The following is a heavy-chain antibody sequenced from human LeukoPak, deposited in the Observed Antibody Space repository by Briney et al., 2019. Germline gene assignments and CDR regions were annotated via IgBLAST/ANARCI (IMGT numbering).Heavy chain of an antibody. Sequence: SETLSLTCAVSGYSINSGCYWGWIRQPPGRGLEWIGSIYHSGSTYYNPSLKSRVTMSVDTSKNQFSLKLSSVTAADTAVYYCARGVVVSPAPLYYMDVLGKGATVTVSS. D-gene: IGHD2-15*01. CDR1: GYSINSGCY. CDR3: ARGVVVSPAPLYYMDV. CDR2: IYHSGST. J-gene: IGHJ6*03. V-gene: IGHV4-38-2*01.